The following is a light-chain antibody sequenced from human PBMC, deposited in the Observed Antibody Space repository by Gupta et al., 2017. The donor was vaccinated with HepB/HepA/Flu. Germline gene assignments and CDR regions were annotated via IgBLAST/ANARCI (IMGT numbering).Light chain of an antibody. J-gene: IGKJ1*01. CDR2: AAS. CDR3: QQKVRIPQT. CDR1: QSVYTY. Sequence: DTQLTQSPSPLSASVGDRVSIACRASQSVYTYLNWYQKKPGKAPRLLIYAASRVQGGVPSRFSGSGYGTEFTLTISRREPEDFANYYCQQKVRIPQTFGQGTXV. V-gene: IGKV1-39*01.